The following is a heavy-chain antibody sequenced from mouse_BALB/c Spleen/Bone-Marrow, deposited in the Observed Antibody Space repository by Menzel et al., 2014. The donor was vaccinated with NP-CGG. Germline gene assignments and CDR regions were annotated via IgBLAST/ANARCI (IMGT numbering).Heavy chain of an antibody. V-gene: IGHV1-12*01. D-gene: IGHD4-1*01. J-gene: IGHJ2*01. Sequence: LQQSGAELMKPGASVKMSCKASGYIFINYNMHWVKRTPGQGLEWIGTIYPGNGDTSYNQKFKGKASLTADKSSSTAYMQLSSLTSEDSAVYYCVRSNWDGGSYFDYWGQGTTLTVSS. CDR3: VRSNWDGGSYFDY. CDR2: IYPGNGDT. CDR1: GYIFINYN.